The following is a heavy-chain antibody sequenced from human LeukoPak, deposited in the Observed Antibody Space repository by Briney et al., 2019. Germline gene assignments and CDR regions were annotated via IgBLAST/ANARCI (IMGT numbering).Heavy chain of an antibody. CDR1: GISFSTAW. V-gene: IGHV3-15*05. CDR3: VTDIYV. CDR2: IQSKNQGETT. Sequence: PGGSLRLSCVASGISFSTAWMSWVRQAPGKRLEWVGRIQSKNQGETTHYAAPVNGRFTISRDDSQNTIFLQMNSLKIEDTAIYYCVTDIYVWGQGTLVTVSS. J-gene: IGHJ1*01. D-gene: IGHD3-16*01.